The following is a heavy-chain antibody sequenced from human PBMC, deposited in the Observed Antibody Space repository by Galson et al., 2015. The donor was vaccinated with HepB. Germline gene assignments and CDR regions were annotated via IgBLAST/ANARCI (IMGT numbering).Heavy chain of an antibody. CDR1: GFTFDDYA. V-gene: IGHV3-9*01. J-gene: IGHJ4*02. D-gene: IGHD6-19*01. CDR3: AKDGDSSGWYDY. CDR2: ISWNSGSI. Sequence: SLRLSCAASGFTFDDYAMHWVRQAPGKGLEWVSGISWNSGSIGYADSVKGRFTISRDNAKNSLYLQMNSLRAEDTALYYCAKDGDSSGWYDYWGQGTLVTVSS.